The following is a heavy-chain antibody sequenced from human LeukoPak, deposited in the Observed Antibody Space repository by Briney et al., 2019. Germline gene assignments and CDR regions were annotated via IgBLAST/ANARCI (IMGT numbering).Heavy chain of an antibody. CDR3: AKGKTYYYDSNDAFDI. D-gene: IGHD3-22*01. V-gene: IGHV3-9*01. CDR1: GFTFDDYA. J-gene: IGHJ3*02. Sequence: PGRSLRLSCAASGFTFDDYAMHWVRQAPGKGLEWVSGISWNSGSIGYADSVKGRFTISRDNAKNSLYLQMNSLRAEDTALYYCAKGKTYYYDSNDAFDIWGQGTMVTVSS. CDR2: ISWNSGSI.